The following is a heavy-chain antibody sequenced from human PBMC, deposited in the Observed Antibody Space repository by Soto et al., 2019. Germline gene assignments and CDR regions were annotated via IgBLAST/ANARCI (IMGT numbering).Heavy chain of an antibody. V-gene: IGHV3-23*01. J-gene: IGHJ4*02. Sequence: PGGSLRLSCAASGFTFSSYSMSWVRQAPGKGLEWVSGFRSSGDGGTTYYADSVKGRFTISRDNSKNTLVLQMNSLRAEDTAIYYCATKVNSGPGSQYFDYWGQGTLVTVSS. D-gene: IGHD3-10*01. CDR2: FRSSGDGGTT. CDR3: ATKVNSGPGSQYFDY. CDR1: GFTFSSYS.